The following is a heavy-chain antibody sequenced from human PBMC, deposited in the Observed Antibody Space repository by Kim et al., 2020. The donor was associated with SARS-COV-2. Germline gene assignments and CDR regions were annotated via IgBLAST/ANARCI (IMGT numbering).Heavy chain of an antibody. V-gene: IGHV6-1*01. CDR2: TYYGSKWYN. CDR1: GDSVSSNSAI. J-gene: IGHJ6*02. Sequence: SQTLSLTCAISGDSVSSNSAIWNWIRQSPSRGLEWLGRTYYGSKWYNDYAVSVKSRISINPDTSKNQVSLQLNSVTLEDTAIYYCARGSRHAVNKNMDVWGQGTTVTGSS. CDR3: ARGSRHAVNKNMDV. D-gene: IGHD3-10*01.